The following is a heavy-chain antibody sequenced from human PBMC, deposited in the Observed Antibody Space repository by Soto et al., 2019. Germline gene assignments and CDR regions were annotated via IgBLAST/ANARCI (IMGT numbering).Heavy chain of an antibody. J-gene: IGHJ6*02. V-gene: IGHV3-15*07. D-gene: IGHD2-15*01. CDR1: GFTFSNAW. Sequence: EVKLVESGGGLVKPGESLTLSCVASGFTFSNAWMNWVRQAPGKGLEWVARIKSKAHGGTTDYAAPVKGRFTIARDDSKNTLDLQMNSLKTVDTALYYCIDLGSGGYYYGMDVWGQGTTVTVSS. CDR2: IKSKAHGGTT. CDR3: IDLGSGGYYYGMDV.